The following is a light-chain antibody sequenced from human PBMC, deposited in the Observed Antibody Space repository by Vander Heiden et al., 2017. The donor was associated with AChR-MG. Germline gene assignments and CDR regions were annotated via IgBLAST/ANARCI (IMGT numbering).Light chain of an antibody. V-gene: IGKV1-33*01. CDR2: DAS. J-gene: IGKJ2*01. CDR1: QGVSKY. Sequence: DIQMTQSPSSLSASIGDRVTITCQASQGVSKYLNWYQQKPGKAPKLLIYDASYLEAGVPSRFSGSGSGADFTLTINSLQPEDVATYYCQQSDNLPPTFGQETKLDIK. CDR3: QQSDNLPPT.